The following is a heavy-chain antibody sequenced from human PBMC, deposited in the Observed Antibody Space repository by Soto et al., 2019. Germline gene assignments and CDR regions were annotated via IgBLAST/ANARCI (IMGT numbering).Heavy chain of an antibody. CDR1: GYTFTSYA. J-gene: IGHJ4*02. CDR2: INAGNGNT. V-gene: IGHV1-3*01. CDR3: ARGPWIQLWEYFDY. D-gene: IGHD5-18*01. Sequence: VSVKVSSKASGYTFTSYAMHWVRQAPGQRLEWMGWINAGNGNTKYSQKSQGRVTITRDTSASTAYMELSSLRSEDTAVYYCARGPWIQLWEYFDYWGQGTLVTVSS.